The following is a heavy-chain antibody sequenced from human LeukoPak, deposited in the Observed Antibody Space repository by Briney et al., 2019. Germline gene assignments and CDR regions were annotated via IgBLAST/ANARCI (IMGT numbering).Heavy chain of an antibody. CDR2: IKQDGSEK. V-gene: IGHV3-7*03. D-gene: IGHD2-8*01. J-gene: IGHJ4*02. CDR3: AKVPSWVMADY. CDR1: GFTFSSYW. Sequence: GGSLRLSCAASGFTFSSYWMSWVRQAPGKGLEWVAKIKQDGSEKSYVDSVKGRFTISRDNAKNSLYLQMNSLRAEDTAVYYCAKVPSWVMADYWGQGTLVTVSS.